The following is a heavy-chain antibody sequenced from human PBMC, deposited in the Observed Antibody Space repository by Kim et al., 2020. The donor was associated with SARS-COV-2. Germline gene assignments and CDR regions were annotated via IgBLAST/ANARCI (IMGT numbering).Heavy chain of an antibody. Sequence: DSVKGRFTISRDNSKNTLYLQMNSLRAEDTAVYYCAKDRDYGDYGDYFDYWGQGTLVTVSS. J-gene: IGHJ4*02. D-gene: IGHD4-17*01. V-gene: IGHV3-30*02. CDR3: AKDRDYGDYGDYFDY.